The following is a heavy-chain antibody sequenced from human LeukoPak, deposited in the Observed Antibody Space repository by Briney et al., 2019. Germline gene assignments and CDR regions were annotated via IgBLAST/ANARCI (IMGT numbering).Heavy chain of an antibody. Sequence: SETLSLTCTVSGGPISSISYYWGWIRQPPGKGLEWIGSIYYSGSTYYNPSLKSRVTISVDTSKNQFSLKLSSVTAADTAVYYCARHEELLRNFDYWGQGTLVTVSS. CDR2: IYYSGST. J-gene: IGHJ4*02. V-gene: IGHV4-39*01. D-gene: IGHD1-26*01. CDR3: ARHEELLRNFDY. CDR1: GGPISSISYY.